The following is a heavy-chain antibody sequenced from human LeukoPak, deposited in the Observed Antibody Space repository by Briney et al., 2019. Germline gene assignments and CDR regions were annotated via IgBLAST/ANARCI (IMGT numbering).Heavy chain of an antibody. CDR3: AREGGMQWLVREDYFDY. CDR2: INPNSGGT. V-gene: IGHV1-2*02. CDR1: GYTFTGYY. D-gene: IGHD6-19*01. J-gene: IGHJ4*02. Sequence: ASVKVSXKASGYTFTGYYMHWVRQAPGQGLEWMGWINPNSGGTNYAQKFQGRVTMTRDTSISTAYMELSRLRSDDTAVYYCAREGGMQWLVREDYFDYWGQGTLVTVSS.